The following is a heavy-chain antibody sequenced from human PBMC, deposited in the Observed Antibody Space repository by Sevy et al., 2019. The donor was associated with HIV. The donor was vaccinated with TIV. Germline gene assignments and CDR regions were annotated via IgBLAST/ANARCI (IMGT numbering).Heavy chain of an antibody. J-gene: IGHJ4*02. CDR1: GLSFSNSS. CDR2: IKEDGSEK. V-gene: IGHV3-7*01. Sequence: GGSLRLSCAVSGLSFSNSSMTWVRQAPGKGLEWVANIKEDGSEKKYGDSVKGRFTISRDNAENSLFLQMNSLRAEDTAVYYCARGGRNFDYWGQGTLVTVSS. CDR3: ARGGRNFDY.